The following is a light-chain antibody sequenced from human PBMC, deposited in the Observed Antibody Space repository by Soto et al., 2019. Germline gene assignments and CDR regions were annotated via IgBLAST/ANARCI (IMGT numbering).Light chain of an antibody. CDR3: QQYNNWLWT. CDR1: QSVNSN. Sequence: EIVMTQSPATLSVSPGERATLSCRASQSVNSNLVWYQQKPGQAPRLLIDGASTRATGIPVRFSGSGYGTEFTLTISSLQSEDFAVYYCQQYNNWLWTFGQGTKVEIK. J-gene: IGKJ1*01. CDR2: GAS. V-gene: IGKV3-15*01.